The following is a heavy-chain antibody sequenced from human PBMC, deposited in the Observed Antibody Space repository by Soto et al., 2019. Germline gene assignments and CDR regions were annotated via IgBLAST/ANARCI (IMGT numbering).Heavy chain of an antibody. D-gene: IGHD3-10*01. CDR1: GYTFTSYG. CDR3: ARENGSGARQRDSYYYGMDV. CDR2: ISAYNGNT. J-gene: IGHJ6*02. Sequence: GASVKVSCKASGYTFTSYGISWVRQAPGQGLEWMGWISAYNGNTNYAQKLQGRVTMTTDTSTSTAYMELRSLRSDDTAVYYCARENGSGARQRDSYYYGMDVWGQGTTVTVSS. V-gene: IGHV1-18*01.